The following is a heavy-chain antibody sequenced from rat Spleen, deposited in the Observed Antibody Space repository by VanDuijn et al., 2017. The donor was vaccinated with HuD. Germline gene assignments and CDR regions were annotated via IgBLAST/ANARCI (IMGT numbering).Heavy chain of an antibody. J-gene: IGHJ3*01. CDR1: GFIFSDYG. Sequence: EVQLVESGGGLIQPGRSLKLSCAASGFIFSDYGMAWVRQAPTKGLEWVASISTGGGSTYYRDSVKGRFTISRDNAKTTLYLQMDSLRSEDTATYYCARRAEGIDYWGQGTLVTVSS. CDR2: ISTGGGST. CDR3: ARRAEGIDY. D-gene: IGHD1-11*01. V-gene: IGHV5S23*01.